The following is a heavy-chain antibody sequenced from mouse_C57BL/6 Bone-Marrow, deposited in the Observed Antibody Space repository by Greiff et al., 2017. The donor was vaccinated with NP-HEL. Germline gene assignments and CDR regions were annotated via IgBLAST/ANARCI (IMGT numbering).Heavy chain of an antibody. CDR1: GFNIKDDY. J-gene: IGHJ3*01. V-gene: IGHV14-4*01. D-gene: IGHD1-1*01. CDR3: TQDYYGSSSLAY. CDR2: IDPENGDT. Sequence: EVQLQQSGAELVRPGASVKLSCTASGFNIKDDYMHWVKQRPEQGLEWIGWIDPENGDTEYASKFQGKATITADTSSNTAYLQLSSLTSEDTAVYYCTQDYYGSSSLAYWGQGTLVTVSA.